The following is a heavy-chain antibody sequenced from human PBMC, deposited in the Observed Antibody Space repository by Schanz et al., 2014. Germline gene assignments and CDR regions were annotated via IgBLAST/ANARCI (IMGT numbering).Heavy chain of an antibody. J-gene: IGHJ4*02. CDR3: AKSQGSSFDS. CDR1: GITFSSHS. Sequence: EVQLVESGGGLVQPGGSLRLSCAASGITFSSHSFNWVRQAPGKGLEWISYITYNGGTIYYADSVKGRFTVSRDNAKNSVYLQMNGLRVEDTAVYYCAKSQGSSFDSWGQGTLXTVSS. V-gene: IGHV3-48*04. CDR2: ITYNGGTI. D-gene: IGHD6-13*01.